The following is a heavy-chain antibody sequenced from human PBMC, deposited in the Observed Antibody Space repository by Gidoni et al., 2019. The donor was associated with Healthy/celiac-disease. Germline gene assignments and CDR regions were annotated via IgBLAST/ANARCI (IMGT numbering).Heavy chain of an antibody. J-gene: IGHJ4*02. V-gene: IGHV3-30*04. D-gene: IGHD5-12*01. CDR1: GFTFSSYA. Sequence: QVQLVESGGGVVQPGRSLRLSCAASGFTFSSYARHWVRQAPGKGLEWVAVISYDGSNKYYADSVKGRFTISRDNSKNTLYLQMNSLRAEDTAVYYCARGTDIVATEPWGQGTLVTVSS. CDR3: ARGTDIVATEP. CDR2: ISYDGSNK.